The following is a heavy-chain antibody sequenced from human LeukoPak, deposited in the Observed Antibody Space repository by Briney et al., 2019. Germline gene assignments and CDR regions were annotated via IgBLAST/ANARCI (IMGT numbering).Heavy chain of an antibody. CDR1: GFTFSSYW. D-gene: IGHD3-22*01. Sequence: GGSLRLSCAVSGFTFSSYWMHWVRQAPGKGLEYVSAISSNGGNTYYADSVKGRFTISRDNSKNTLYLQMNSLRADDTAVYYCVKGFPHYYDSSGFGAFDVWGQGTIVTVSS. CDR2: ISSNGGNT. V-gene: IGHV3-64D*09. CDR3: VKGFPHYYDSSGFGAFDV. J-gene: IGHJ3*01.